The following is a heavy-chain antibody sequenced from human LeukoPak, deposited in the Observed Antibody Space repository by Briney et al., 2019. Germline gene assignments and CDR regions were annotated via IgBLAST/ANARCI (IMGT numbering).Heavy chain of an antibody. V-gene: IGHV3-23*01. D-gene: IGHD3-3*01. CDR1: GFTFSSYA. J-gene: IGHJ4*02. CDR2: ISGSGGST. Sequence: GGSLRLSCAASGFTFSSYAMSWVRQAPGKGLEWVSAISGSGGSTYYADSVKGRFTISRDNSKNTLYLQMNSLRAEDTAVYYCAKPSGPNYDFWSGYYFPFDYWGQGTLVTVSS. CDR3: AKPSGPNYDFWSGYYFPFDY.